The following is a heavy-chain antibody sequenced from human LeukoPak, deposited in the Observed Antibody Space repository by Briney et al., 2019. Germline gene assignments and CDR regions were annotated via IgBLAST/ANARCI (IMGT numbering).Heavy chain of an antibody. J-gene: IGHJ6*02. CDR1: GFTVSSNY. V-gene: IGHV3-53*01. CDR3: ARDPGIAVAGGPYYYYGMDV. CDR2: IYSGGST. Sequence: GGSLRLSCAASGFTVSSNYMSWVRQAPGEGLGWVSDIYSGGSTYFADSGKGGFTISRDNSKHTLYLQMNSLRAEDTAVYYYARDPGIAVAGGPYYYYGMDVWGQGSTVTVSS. D-gene: IGHD6-19*01.